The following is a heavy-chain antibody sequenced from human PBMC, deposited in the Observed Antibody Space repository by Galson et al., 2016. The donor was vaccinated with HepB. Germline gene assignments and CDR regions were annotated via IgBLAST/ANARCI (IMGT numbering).Heavy chain of an antibody. J-gene: IGHJ3*02. CDR1: GFILRDHY. CDR2: SRNKARSYTT. Sequence: SLRLSCAASGFILRDHYMEWVRQAPGKGLEWVARSRNKARSYTTDYAASVKGRFAISRDDSKKTVYLQMSSLKTEDTAVYYCVRSDYYEAGSVGDFDIWGQGTMVTASS. CDR3: VRSDYYEAGSVGDFDI. V-gene: IGHV3-72*01. D-gene: IGHD3-10*01.